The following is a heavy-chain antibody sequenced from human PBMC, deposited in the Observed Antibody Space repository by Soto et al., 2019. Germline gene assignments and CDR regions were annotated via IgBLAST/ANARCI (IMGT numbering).Heavy chain of an antibody. CDR3: AREVFEVVPTPIRAYSHGMDV. J-gene: IGHJ6*02. CDR2: ISGSGGTT. V-gene: IGHV3-23*01. CDR1: TFTFNNYA. D-gene: IGHD2-2*02. Sequence: GGSLRLSCAASTFTFNNYAMSWVRQAPGKGLEWVSTISGSGGTTYYADSVKGRFTISRDNSKNTLYLQMNSLSVEDTAVYYCAREVFEVVPTPIRAYSHGMDVWGQGTTVTVSS.